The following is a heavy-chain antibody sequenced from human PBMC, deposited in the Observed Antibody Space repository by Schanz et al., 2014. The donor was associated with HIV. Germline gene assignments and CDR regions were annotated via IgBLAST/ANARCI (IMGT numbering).Heavy chain of an antibody. D-gene: IGHD3-22*01. J-gene: IGHJ6*02. V-gene: IGHV3-23*01. CDR1: GFTFSSYG. CDR2: ISGSGGST. CDR3: VRVRSPRVKIVVVMDYYYYAMDV. Sequence: EVQLLESGGGLVQPGGSLRLSCAASGFTFSSYGMSWVRQAPGKGLECVSVISGSGGSTYYADSMKGRFTISRDNAKNSLYLQMNSLRAEDTAVYYCVRVRSPRVKIVVVMDYYYYAMDVWGQGTTVTVSS.